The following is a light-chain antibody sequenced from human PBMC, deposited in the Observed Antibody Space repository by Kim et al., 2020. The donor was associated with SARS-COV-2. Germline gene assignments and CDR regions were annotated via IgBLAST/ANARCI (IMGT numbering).Light chain of an antibody. CDR3: QAWDSRTACV. V-gene: IGLV3-1*01. CDR1: KMGGKD. Sequence: VAPGPTSSVPWSGDKMGGKDACRYQQKAGQAPVLVIDQDNKRPSGIPERFSSSNSGNTATLTISGTQAMDEADYYCQAWDSRTACVFGSGTKVTVL. J-gene: IGLJ1*01. CDR2: QDN.